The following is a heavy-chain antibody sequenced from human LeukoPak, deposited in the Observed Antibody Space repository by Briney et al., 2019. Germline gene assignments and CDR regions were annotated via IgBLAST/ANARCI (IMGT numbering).Heavy chain of an antibody. CDR1: DGSISSGGYY. D-gene: IGHD6-19*01. V-gene: IGHV4-31*03. CDR2: IYYSGST. Sequence: SETLSLTCTVSDGSISSGGYYWSWIRQHPGKGLEWIGYIYYSGSTYYNPSLKSRVTISVDTSKNQFSLKLSSVTAADTAVYYCARDDSSGWAFDYWGQGTLVTVSS. J-gene: IGHJ4*02. CDR3: ARDDSSGWAFDY.